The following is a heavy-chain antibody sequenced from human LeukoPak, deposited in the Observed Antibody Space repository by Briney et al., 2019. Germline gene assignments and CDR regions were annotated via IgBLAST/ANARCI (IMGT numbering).Heavy chain of an antibody. D-gene: IGHD3-22*01. CDR3: ARVGRYYYDSGGYYPY. J-gene: IGHJ4*02. Sequence: ASVKVSCKASGYTFTSYDINWVRQATGQGLEWMGWMNPNSGNTGYAQKFQGRVTMTRNTSISTAYMELSSLRSEDTAVYYCARVGRYYYDSGGYYPYWGQGTLVTVSS. CDR1: GYTFTSYD. V-gene: IGHV1-8*01. CDR2: MNPNSGNT.